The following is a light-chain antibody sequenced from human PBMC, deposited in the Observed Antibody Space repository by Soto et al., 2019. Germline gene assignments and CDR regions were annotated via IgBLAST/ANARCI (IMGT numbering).Light chain of an antibody. J-gene: IGLJ1*01. Sequence: QSALTQPASVSGSPGQSITISCTGTSSDVGGYNYVSWYQQHPGKAPKLIIFEVGYRPSGISNRFSASKSGDTASLTISGLQADDEADYYCCSYTDSRTHIFGSGTKVTVL. CDR1: SSDVGGYNY. CDR2: EVG. CDR3: CSYTDSRTHI. V-gene: IGLV2-14*01.